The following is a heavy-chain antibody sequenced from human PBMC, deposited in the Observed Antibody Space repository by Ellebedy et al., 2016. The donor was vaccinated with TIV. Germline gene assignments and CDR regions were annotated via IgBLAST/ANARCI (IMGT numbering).Heavy chain of an antibody. Sequence: SETLSLTXAVYGGSFSGYYWSWIRQPPGKGLEWIGEINHSGSTNYNPSLKSRVTISVDTSKNQFSLKLSSVTAADTAVYYCAREIRITSSAYYYGMDVWGQGTTVTVSS. CDR1: GGSFSGYY. D-gene: IGHD3-16*01. CDR2: INHSGST. V-gene: IGHV4-34*01. CDR3: AREIRITSSAYYYGMDV. J-gene: IGHJ6*02.